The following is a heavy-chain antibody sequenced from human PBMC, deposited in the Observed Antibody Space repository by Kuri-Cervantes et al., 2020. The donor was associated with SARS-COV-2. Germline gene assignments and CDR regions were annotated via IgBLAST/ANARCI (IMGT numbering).Heavy chain of an antibody. J-gene: IGHJ4*02. CDR3: ARDLGSRLAARGD. Sequence: GESLKISCVVSGFTFSEYSMNWVRQAPGKGLEWVSYIGPSSSNIYYAASVKGRFTISRDNAKNLLYLQMNSLRAEDTAVYYCARDLGSRLAARGDWGQGTLVTVSS. D-gene: IGHD6-6*01. V-gene: IGHV3-48*01. CDR2: IGPSSSNI. CDR1: GFTFSEYS.